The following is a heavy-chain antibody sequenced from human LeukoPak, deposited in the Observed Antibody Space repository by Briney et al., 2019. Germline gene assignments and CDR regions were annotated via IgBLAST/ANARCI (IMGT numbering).Heavy chain of an antibody. D-gene: IGHD3-3*01. Sequence: PGGSLRLSCAASGFTFSDYSKSWIRQAPGKGLEWVSFISSSGNTKYYTDSVKGRFTISRDNAKNSLYLQMNSLRAEDTAVYYCAREVTIFGVVLSGYYGLDVWGQGTTVTVSS. CDR3: AREVTIFGVVLSGYYGLDV. CDR2: ISSSGNTK. J-gene: IGHJ6*02. CDR1: GFTFSDYS. V-gene: IGHV3-11*01.